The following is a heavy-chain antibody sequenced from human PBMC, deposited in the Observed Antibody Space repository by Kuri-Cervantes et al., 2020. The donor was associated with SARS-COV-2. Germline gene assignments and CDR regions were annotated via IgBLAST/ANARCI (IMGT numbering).Heavy chain of an antibody. D-gene: IGHD6-6*01. V-gene: IGHV4-59*12. J-gene: IGHJ3*02. CDR3: ARALGRSSSGPRYGAFDI. CDR2: IYYSGST. CDR1: GGSISSYY. Sequence: SETLSLTCTVSGGSISSYYWSWIRQPPGKGLEWIVYIYYSGSTNYNPSLKSRVTISVDTSKNQFSLKLSSVTAADTAVYYCARALGRSSSGPRYGAFDIWGQGTMVTVSS.